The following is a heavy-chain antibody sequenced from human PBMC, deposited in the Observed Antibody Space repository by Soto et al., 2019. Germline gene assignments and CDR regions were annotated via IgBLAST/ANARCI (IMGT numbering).Heavy chain of an antibody. D-gene: IGHD3-9*01. Sequence: PGGSLRLSCAASGFTFSSYGMHWVRQAPGKGLEWVAVISYDGSNKYYADSVKGRFTISRDNSKNTLYPQMNSLRAEDTAVYYCAKARARYFDGYGMDVWGQGTTVTVSS. J-gene: IGHJ6*02. CDR2: ISYDGSNK. CDR1: GFTFSSYG. V-gene: IGHV3-30*18. CDR3: AKARARYFDGYGMDV.